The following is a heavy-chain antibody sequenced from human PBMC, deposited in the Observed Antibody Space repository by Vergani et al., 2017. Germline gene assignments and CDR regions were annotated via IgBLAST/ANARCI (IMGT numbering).Heavy chain of an antibody. D-gene: IGHD3-16*01. CDR1: GDSIISRSYY. V-gene: IGHV4-39*01. J-gene: IGHJ2*01. CDR2: IYNSGNG. CDR3: ASGKYYSDSTSHFRGRYFDV. Sequence: QMQLQESGPGLVKASETLSLTCTVSGDSIISRSYYWGWIRQPPGKGLDWVGSIYNSGNGDSSSSLKSRVTISADTSKTQFSLRLTSVTAADTAVYYCASGKYYSDSTSHFRGRYFDVWGRGTLVTVPS.